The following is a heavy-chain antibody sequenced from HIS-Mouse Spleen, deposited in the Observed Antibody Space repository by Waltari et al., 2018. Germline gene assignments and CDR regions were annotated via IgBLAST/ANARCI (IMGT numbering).Heavy chain of an antibody. D-gene: IGHD2-8*01. CDR3: ATTDIVLMVYAPFDY. CDR1: GFTFSSYG. V-gene: IGHV3-30*03. J-gene: IGHJ4*02. CDR2: ISYDGSNK. Sequence: QVQLVESGGGVVQPGRSLRLSCAASGFTFSSYGMHWVRQAPGKGLEWVAVISYDGSNKYYADSVKGRFTISRDNSKNTLYLQMNSLRAEDTAVYYCATTDIVLMVYAPFDYWGQGTLVTVSS.